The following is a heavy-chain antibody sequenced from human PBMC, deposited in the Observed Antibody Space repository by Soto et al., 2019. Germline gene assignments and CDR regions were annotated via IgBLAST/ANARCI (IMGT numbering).Heavy chain of an antibody. V-gene: IGHV4-31*03. CDR1: GGSISSGGYY. J-gene: IGHJ3*02. D-gene: IGHD2-2*01. CDR2: IYYSGST. Sequence: QVQLQESGPGLVKPSQTLSLTCTVSGGSISSGGYYWSWIRQHPGKGLEWIGYIYYSGSTYYNPSXXSRVTMSVDTXXNXCXXKRSSVSAADTAVYYCARDGVGYCISTSCWDAFDIWGQGTMVTVSS. CDR3: ARDGVGYCISTSCWDAFDI.